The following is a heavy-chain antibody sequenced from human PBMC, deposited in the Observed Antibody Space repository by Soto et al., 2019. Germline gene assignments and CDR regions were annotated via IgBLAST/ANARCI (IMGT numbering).Heavy chain of an antibody. CDR1: GFTFSRYA. CDR3: AKGTEPVAGNSFDL. Sequence: EVQLLESGGDLVQPGGSLRLSCVASGFTFSRYAMNWVRQAPGKGLEWVSTISGSGSSTSYADSVKGRFSISRDNPKTTLFLQMNSLRAEDTAVYYCAKGTEPVAGNSFDLWGRGTLVTVSS. V-gene: IGHV3-23*01. J-gene: IGHJ2*01. CDR2: ISGSGSST. D-gene: IGHD6-19*01.